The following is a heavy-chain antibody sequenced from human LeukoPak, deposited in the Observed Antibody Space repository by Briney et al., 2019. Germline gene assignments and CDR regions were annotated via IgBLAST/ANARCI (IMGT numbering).Heavy chain of an antibody. Sequence: GASVKVSCKASGGTFSSYAISWVRQAPGQGLEWMGGIIPIFGTANYAQKFQGRVTITTDESTSTAYMELSSLRSEDTAVYYCAICSSSIGDDYYYYMDVWGKGTTVTV. J-gene: IGHJ6*03. V-gene: IGHV1-69*05. CDR2: IIPIFGTA. CDR3: AICSSSIGDDYYYYMDV. D-gene: IGHD6-6*01. CDR1: GGTFSSYA.